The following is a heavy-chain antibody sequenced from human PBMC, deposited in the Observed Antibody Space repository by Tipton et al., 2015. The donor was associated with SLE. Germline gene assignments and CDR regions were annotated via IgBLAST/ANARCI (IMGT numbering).Heavy chain of an antibody. CDR2: IHYTGDT. J-gene: IGHJ4*02. Sequence: TLSLTCTISGGYINSISYYWSWIRQSPGKGLEWIGSIHYTGDTYYSPSLKSRVDLSVDASKNQFSLRVSSVTAADTAVYYCARRITYGIPFDHWGQGILVTISS. V-gene: IGHV4-39*01. CDR3: ARRITYGIPFDH. D-gene: IGHD4-17*01. CDR1: GGYINSISYY.